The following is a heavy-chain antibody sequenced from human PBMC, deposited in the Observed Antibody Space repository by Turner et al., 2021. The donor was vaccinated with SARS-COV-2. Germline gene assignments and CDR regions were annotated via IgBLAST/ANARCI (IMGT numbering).Heavy chain of an antibody. Sequence: EVQLVESGGGLVPSGGSLRLPCAGPGFTFSDYWMGWVRQAPGKGLEWVANIKTDGSSKYYVDSVKDRFTTSRDNAKNSLYLQMYSLRAEDTAVYYCVRHGSWNFDSWGQGTLVTVSS. V-gene: IGHV3-7*01. CDR1: GFTFSDYW. J-gene: IGHJ5*01. CDR2: IKTDGSSK. D-gene: IGHD1-1*01. CDR3: VRHGSWNFDS.